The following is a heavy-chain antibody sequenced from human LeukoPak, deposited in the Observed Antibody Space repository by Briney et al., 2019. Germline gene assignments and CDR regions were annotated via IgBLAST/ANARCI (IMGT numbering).Heavy chain of an antibody. CDR2: ISGSGGST. D-gene: IGHD5-12*01. CDR1: GFTFSSYA. CDR3: AKPLGAGIVATLFDY. J-gene: IGHJ4*02. V-gene: IGHV3-23*01. Sequence: SGGSLRLSCAASGFTFSSYAMSWVRQAPGKGLEWVSAISGSGGSTYYADSVKGRFTISRDNSKNTLYLQMNSLRAEDTAVYYCAKPLGAGIVATLFDYWGQGTLVTVSS.